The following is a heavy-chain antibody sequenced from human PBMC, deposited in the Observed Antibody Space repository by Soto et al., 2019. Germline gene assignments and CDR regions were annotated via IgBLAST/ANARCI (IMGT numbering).Heavy chain of an antibody. J-gene: IGHJ6*02. V-gene: IGHV4-39*01. CDR3: ASLQPAGDDYYYYYGMDV. CDR2: IYYSGST. D-gene: IGHD2-2*01. Sequence: QLQLQESGPGLVKPSETLSLTCTVSGGSISSSSYYWGWIRQPPGKGLEWIGSIYYSGSTYYNPSLKSRVTISVDTSKNQFSLKLSSVTAADTAVYYCASLQPAGDDYYYYYGMDVWGQGTTVTVSS. CDR1: GGSISSSSYY.